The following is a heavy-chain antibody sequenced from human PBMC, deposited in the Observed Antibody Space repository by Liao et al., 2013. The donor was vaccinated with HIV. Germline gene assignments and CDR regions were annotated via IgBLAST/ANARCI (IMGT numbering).Heavy chain of an antibody. CDR1: GRSISSGSHY. V-gene: IGHV4-61*02. D-gene: IGHD3-10*01. CDR3: ARSITMVRGPDWFDP. Sequence: QVHLQESGPGLVKPSQTLSLTCTVSGRSISSGSHYWNWIRQPAGKGLEWIGRIHTSGSADYDSSLKSRATISLDTSKNQFSLKLNSVTAADTAVYYCARSITMVRGPDWFDPWGQGTLVTVSS. J-gene: IGHJ5*02. CDR2: IHTSGSA.